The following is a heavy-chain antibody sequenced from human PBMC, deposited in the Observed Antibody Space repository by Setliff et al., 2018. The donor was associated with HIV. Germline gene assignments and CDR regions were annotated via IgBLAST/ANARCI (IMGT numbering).Heavy chain of an antibody. Sequence: SETLSLTCTVSGGSMSSYYWSWIRQPPGKGLAWIGSIYYTGSTDYNPSLMSRVTISLDTPKNQFSLKLNSVIAADTAVYYCARNRVPSSLWGQGTLVTVSS. J-gene: IGHJ4*02. V-gene: IGHV4-59*01. CDR3: ARNRVPSSL. D-gene: IGHD3-10*01. CDR1: GGSMSSYY. CDR2: IYYTGST.